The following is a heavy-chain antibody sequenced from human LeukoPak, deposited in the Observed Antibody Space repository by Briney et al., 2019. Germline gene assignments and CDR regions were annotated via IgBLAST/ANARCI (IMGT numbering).Heavy chain of an antibody. Sequence: ASVKVSCKASGYTFTSYGISWVRQAPGQGLEWMGWISAYNGNTNYAQKFQGRVTITTDESTSTAYMELSSLRSEDTAVYYCARDRSGRGWYFSDYWGQGTLVTVSS. CDR2: ISAYNGNT. D-gene: IGHD6-19*01. CDR1: GYTFTSYG. J-gene: IGHJ4*02. V-gene: IGHV1-18*01. CDR3: ARDRSGRGWYFSDY.